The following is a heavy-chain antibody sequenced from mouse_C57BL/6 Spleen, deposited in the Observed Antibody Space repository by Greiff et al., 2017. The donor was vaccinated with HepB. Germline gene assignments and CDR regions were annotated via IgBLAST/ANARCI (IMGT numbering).Heavy chain of an antibody. CDR2: IHPNSGST. CDR1: GYTFTSYW. V-gene: IGHV1-64*01. J-gene: IGHJ4*01. Sequence: VQLQQSGAELVKPGASVKLSCKASGYTFTSYWMHWVKQRPGQGLEWIGMIHPNSGSTNYNEKFKSKATLTVDKSSSTAYMQLSSLTSEDSAVYYCASALYYAMDYWGQGTSVTVSS. CDR3: ASALYYAMDY.